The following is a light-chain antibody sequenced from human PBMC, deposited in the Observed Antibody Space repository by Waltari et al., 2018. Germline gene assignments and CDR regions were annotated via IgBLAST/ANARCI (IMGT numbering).Light chain of an antibody. Sequence: DIQLTQSPSFLSASVGDRVTITCLASQGISSYLAGYQQKPGKAPKLLIYAASTLQSGVPSRFSGSGSGTEFTLTISSLQPEDFATYYCQQLNSYPPFGGGTKVEIK. CDR3: QQLNSYPP. CDR2: AAS. CDR1: QGISSY. V-gene: IGKV1-9*01. J-gene: IGKJ4*01.